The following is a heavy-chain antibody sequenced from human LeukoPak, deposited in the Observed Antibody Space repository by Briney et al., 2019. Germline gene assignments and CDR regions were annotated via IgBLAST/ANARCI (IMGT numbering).Heavy chain of an antibody. J-gene: IGHJ4*02. CDR2: IFYSGNT. CDR3: ARLAAISGSDYPDD. CDR1: GVSISSYY. V-gene: IGHV4-59*08. D-gene: IGHD1-26*01. Sequence: PETLSLTCTVSGVSISSYYWSWIRQPPGKGLAWIGYIFYSGNTIYNPSLRSRVTISADTSKNHFSLRLRSVTAADTAVYYCARLAAISGSDYPDDWGQGTLVTVSS.